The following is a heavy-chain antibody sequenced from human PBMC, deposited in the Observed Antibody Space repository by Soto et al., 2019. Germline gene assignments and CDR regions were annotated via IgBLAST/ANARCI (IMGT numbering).Heavy chain of an antibody. D-gene: IGHD3-22*01. V-gene: IGHV3-30*18. J-gene: IGHJ5*01. CDR3: AKDTYYYASRGYYVLDS. CDR2: ISHDGSKT. Sequence: GGSLRLSCAASGFTFNSYGIHWVRQAPGKGLEWVAVISHDGSKTNYADSVKGRFTISRDNSKDTVYLQMNSLRAEDTAVYYCAKDTYYYASRGYYVLDSWGQGT. CDR1: GFTFNSYG.